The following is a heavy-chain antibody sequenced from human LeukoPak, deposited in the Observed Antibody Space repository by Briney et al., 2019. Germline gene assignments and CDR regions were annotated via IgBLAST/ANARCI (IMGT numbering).Heavy chain of an antibody. V-gene: IGHV1-2*02. CDR2: INPNSGDT. CDR3: ARDSIVYYYDSSGYYYNYFGY. J-gene: IGHJ4*02. D-gene: IGHD3-22*01. CDR1: GYTFTGYY. Sequence: ASVKVSCKASGYTFTGYYMHWVRQAPGQGLEWMGWINPNSGDTNYAQKFQGRVTMTRDTSISTAYMELSRLRSDDTAVYYCARDSIVYYYDSSGYYYNYFGYWGQGSLVTVSS.